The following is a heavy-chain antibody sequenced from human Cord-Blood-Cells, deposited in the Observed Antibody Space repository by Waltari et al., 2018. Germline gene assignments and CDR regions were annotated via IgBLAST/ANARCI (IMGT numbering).Heavy chain of an antibody. CDR1: GFTFSSYA. D-gene: IGHD1-7*01. Sequence: EVQLLESGGGLVQPGGSLRLSRAASGFTFSSYAMCGDRQAPGKGLEWVSAISGSGGSTYYADSVKGRFTISRDNSKNTLYLQMNSLRAEDTAVYYCAKDTWNYYFDYWGQGTLVTVSS. CDR2: ISGSGGST. J-gene: IGHJ4*02. CDR3: AKDTWNYYFDY. V-gene: IGHV3-23*01.